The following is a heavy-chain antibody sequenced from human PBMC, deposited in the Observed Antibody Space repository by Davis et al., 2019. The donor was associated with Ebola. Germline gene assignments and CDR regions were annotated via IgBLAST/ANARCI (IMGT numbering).Heavy chain of an antibody. D-gene: IGHD3-10*01. J-gene: IGHJ6*02. V-gene: IGHV3-21*01. CDR2: ISRSSTYI. Sequence: GESLKISCAASGFTFSSYAMNWVRQAPGKGLEWVSSISRSSTYIYYADSLKGRFTISRDNAKNSLYRQMNSLRAEDTAVYYCARDRDRLLWFGETPGYGMDVWGQGTTVTVSS. CDR3: ARDRDRLLWFGETPGYGMDV. CDR1: GFTFSSYA.